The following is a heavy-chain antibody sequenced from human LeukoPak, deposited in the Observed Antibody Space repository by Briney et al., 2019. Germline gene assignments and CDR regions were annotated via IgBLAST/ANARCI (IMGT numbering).Heavy chain of an antibody. D-gene: IGHD1-26*01. J-gene: IGHJ6*03. V-gene: IGHV3-30*02. CDR3: VKGLGAAYYYYYMDV. CDR1: GFSFSSYG. Sequence: GGSLILSCVASGFSFSSYGMHWVRQAPGKGLEWVAFIRNDGRNTNYPDSVKGRFTISRDDSKNTLNLQMNSLRAEDTAVYYCVKGLGAAYYYYYMDVWGKGTTVIVSS. CDR2: IRNDGRNT.